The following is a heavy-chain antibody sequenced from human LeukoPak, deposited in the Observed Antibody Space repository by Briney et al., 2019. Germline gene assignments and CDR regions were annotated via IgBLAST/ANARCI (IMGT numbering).Heavy chain of an antibody. D-gene: IGHD3-10*01. J-gene: IGHJ4*02. CDR3: ASRYYVDF. CDR1: GFTFSSCE. V-gene: IGHV3-48*03. Sequence: PGGSLRLSCAASGFTFSSCEMNWVRQAPGKGLEWVSYISYSDSTTQYADSVRGRFTISRDNAKNTLYLQMNSLRAEDTAVYYCASRYYVDFWGQGTLVTVSS. CDR2: ISYSDSTT.